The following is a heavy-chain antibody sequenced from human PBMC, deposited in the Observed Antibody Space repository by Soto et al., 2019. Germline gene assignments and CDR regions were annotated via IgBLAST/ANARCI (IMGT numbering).Heavy chain of an antibody. V-gene: IGHV4-30-4*01. J-gene: IGHJ1*01. CDR3: ARDLDGLHDDTSGPVPRPG. Sequence: PSETLSLTCTVSGGSISSDDYYWSWIRQAPGRGLEWIGYIHSSGSIYYNPSLKRRATMSIDTAGNQFSLKVSSVTVADTAVYYCARDLDGLHDDTSGPVPRPGWGQGTLVTVSS. CDR1: GGSISSDDYY. CDR2: IHSSGSI. D-gene: IGHD3-22*01.